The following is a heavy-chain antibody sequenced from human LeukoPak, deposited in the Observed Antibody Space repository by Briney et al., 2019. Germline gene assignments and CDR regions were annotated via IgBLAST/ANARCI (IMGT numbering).Heavy chain of an antibody. J-gene: IGHJ4*02. CDR2: INPNSGDT. CDR1: GYTFTSYG. CDR3: ARDLLTWDRFDY. V-gene: IGHV1-2*02. D-gene: IGHD1-26*01. Sequence: ASVKVSCKASGYTFTSYGISWVRQAPGQGLEWMGWINPNSGDTNYAQKFQGRVTMTRDTSISTAYMELSSLRSDDTAVYYCARDLLTWDRFDYWGQGTLVSVSS.